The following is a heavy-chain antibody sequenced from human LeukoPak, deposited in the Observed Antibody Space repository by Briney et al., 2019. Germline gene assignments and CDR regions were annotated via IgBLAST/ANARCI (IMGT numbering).Heavy chain of an antibody. Sequence: GGSLRLSCAASGFTFSSYWVHWVRQAPGKGLVWVSRINSDGSSTSYAGSVKGRFTISRDNAKNTLYLQMNSLRAEDTAVYYCARNRMTTVNWFDPWGQGTLVTVSS. J-gene: IGHJ5*02. CDR2: INSDGSST. CDR1: GFTFSSYW. D-gene: IGHD4-17*01. CDR3: ARNRMTTVNWFDP. V-gene: IGHV3-74*01.